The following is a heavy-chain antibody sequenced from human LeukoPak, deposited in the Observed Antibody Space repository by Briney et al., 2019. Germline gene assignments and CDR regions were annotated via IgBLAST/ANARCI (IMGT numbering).Heavy chain of an antibody. V-gene: IGHV3-23*01. D-gene: IGHD6-19*01. CDR2: ISGSGKST. CDR3: AKDRLHSSGWYEPSDS. CDR1: GFTFSNYA. Sequence: GGSLRLSCTASGFTFSNYAMSWVRQAPGRGLEWVSAISGSGKSTYYADSVKGRFTISRDNSKNTLYLQMNSLRAEDTAVYYCAKDRLHSSGWYEPSDSWGQGTLVTVSS. J-gene: IGHJ4*02.